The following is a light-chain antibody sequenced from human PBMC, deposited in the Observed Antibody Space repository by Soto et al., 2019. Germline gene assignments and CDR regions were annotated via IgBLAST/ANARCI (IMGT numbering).Light chain of an antibody. CDR3: QQRSNRPPGIT. CDR1: QFVSSK. CDR2: ETS. J-gene: IGKJ5*01. V-gene: IGKV3-11*01. Sequence: EILLAQSPSNLSVSPVKRTTLSFTALQFVSSKLAWFQHKPGQPPRLLIYETSSRATGIPPRFSGSGSGTDFTLTISSLEPEDFAVYYCQQRSNRPPGITFGQGTRLEIK.